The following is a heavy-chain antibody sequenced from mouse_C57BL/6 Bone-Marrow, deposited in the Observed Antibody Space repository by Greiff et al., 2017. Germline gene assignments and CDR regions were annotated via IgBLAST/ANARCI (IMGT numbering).Heavy chain of an antibody. J-gene: IGHJ4*01. D-gene: IGHD1-1*01. CDR2: IYPGGGYT. CDR1: GYNFTNYW. Sequence: LVESGAELVRPGTSVKMSCKASGYNFTNYWIGWAKQRPGHGLEWIGDIYPGGGYTKYNEKFQGKATLTADKSSSTAYMQFSSLTSEDSAIYYCARWGYYGSSPYYYSMDYWGQGTSVTVSS. CDR3: ARWGYYGSSPYYYSMDY. V-gene: IGHV1-63*01.